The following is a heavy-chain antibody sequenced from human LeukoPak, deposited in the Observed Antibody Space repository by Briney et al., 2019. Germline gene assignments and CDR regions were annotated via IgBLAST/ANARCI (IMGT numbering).Heavy chain of an antibody. CDR1: GGSISSSSYY. V-gene: IGHV4-39*01. CDR3: AVTIAAPTLYFDY. J-gene: IGHJ4*02. D-gene: IGHD6-6*01. Sequence: SETLSLTCTVSGGSISSSSYYWGWIRQPPGKGLEWIGSIYYSGSTYYNPSLKRRVTISVDTSKNQFSLKLSSVTAADTAVYYCAVTIAAPTLYFDYWGQGTLVTVSS. CDR2: IYYSGST.